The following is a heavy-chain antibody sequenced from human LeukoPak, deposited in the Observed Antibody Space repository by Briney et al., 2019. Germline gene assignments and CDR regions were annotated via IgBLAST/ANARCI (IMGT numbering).Heavy chain of an antibody. CDR3: ARESVSSGYDPGLDY. Sequence: GGSLRLSCAASGFTFSSYSMNGVRKAPGKGLEWVSSISSSSSYIYYAHSVRGRFTISRDNAKNSLYLQMNSLRAEDTAVYYCARESVSSGYDPGLDYWGQGTLVTVSS. V-gene: IGHV3-21*01. CDR2: ISSSSSYI. CDR1: GFTFSSYS. J-gene: IGHJ4*02. D-gene: IGHD3-22*01.